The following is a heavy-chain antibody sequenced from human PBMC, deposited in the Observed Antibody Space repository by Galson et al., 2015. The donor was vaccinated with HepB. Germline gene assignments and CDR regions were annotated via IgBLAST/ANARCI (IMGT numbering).Heavy chain of an antibody. CDR3: ASFTNSGFGY. D-gene: IGHD6-19*01. CDR1: GGSITSYY. Sequence: ETLSLTCTVSGGSITSYYWSWIRQPPGKGLEWIGYIYYSGSTNYNPSLKSQVTISVDTSKNQFSLRLSSVTAADTAVYYCASFTNSGFGYWGQGTLVTVPS. CDR2: IYYSGST. J-gene: IGHJ4*02. V-gene: IGHV4-59*01.